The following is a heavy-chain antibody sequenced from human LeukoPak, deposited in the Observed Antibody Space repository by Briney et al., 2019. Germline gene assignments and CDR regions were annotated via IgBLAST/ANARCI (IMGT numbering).Heavy chain of an antibody. CDR1: GYTFTSYG. CDR3: ARGRGSTSRY. J-gene: IGHJ4*02. Sequence: GASVKVSCKASGYTFTSYGITWVRQAPGQGLEWMGWISTYNGNTNYAQNLQGRVTMTTDTSTGTAYMELRSLRSDDTAVYYCARGRGSTSRYWGQGTLVTVSS. CDR2: ISTYNGNT. V-gene: IGHV1-18*01. D-gene: IGHD5-12*01.